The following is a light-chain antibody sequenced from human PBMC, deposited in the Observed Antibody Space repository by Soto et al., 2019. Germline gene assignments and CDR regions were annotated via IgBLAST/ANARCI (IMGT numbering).Light chain of an antibody. CDR3: QQYGSSPTA. V-gene: IGKV3D-20*01. Sequence: EIVLTQSPATLSLSPGERATLSCGASQRVTSNYLAWYQQRPGLAPRLLIYDASTRVTGIPDRFSGSGSGTDFTLTISKLEPEDFAVYYCQQYGSSPTAFGGGTKVEIK. CDR1: QRVTSNY. CDR2: DAS. J-gene: IGKJ4*01.